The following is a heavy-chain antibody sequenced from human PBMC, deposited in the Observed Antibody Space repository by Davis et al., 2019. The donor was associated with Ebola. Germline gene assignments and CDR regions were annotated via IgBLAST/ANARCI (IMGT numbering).Heavy chain of an antibody. V-gene: IGHV4-59*01. CDR1: GGSISSYY. Sequence: PSETLSLTCTVSGGSISSYYWSWIRQPPGKGLEWIGYIYYSGSTNYNPSLKSRVTISVDTSKNQFSLKLSSVTAADTAVYYCAGGPFMGWFAWFDPWGQGTLVTVSS. J-gene: IGHJ5*02. CDR2: IYYSGST. D-gene: IGHD3-10*01. CDR3: AGGPFMGWFAWFDP.